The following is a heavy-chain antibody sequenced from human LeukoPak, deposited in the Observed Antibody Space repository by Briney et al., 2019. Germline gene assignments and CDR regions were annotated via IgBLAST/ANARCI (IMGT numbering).Heavy chain of an antibody. CDR3: AKVSSVWFGEFDY. D-gene: IGHD3-10*01. CDR2: ISYDGSNK. CDR1: GFTFSSYG. J-gene: IGHJ4*02. Sequence: GGSLRLSCAASGFTFSSYGMHWVRQAPGKGLEWVAVISYDGSNKYYADSVKGRFTISRDNSKNTLYLQMNSLRAEDTAVYYCAKVSSVWFGEFDYWGQGTLVTVSS. V-gene: IGHV3-30*18.